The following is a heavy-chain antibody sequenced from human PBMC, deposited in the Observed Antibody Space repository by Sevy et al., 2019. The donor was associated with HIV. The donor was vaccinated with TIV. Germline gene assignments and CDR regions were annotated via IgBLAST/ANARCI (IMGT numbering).Heavy chain of an antibody. CDR2: TSAHNGDT. V-gene: IGHV1-18*01. D-gene: IGHD2-15*01. J-gene: IGHJ4*02. Sequence: ASVKVSCKTSGYTFTRYRITWVRQAPGQGLEWMGWTSAHNGDTNYAQKLQGRVTMISETSTSTAYMVLRSLRSDDTAIYYCARAYCSGGSCYALAYWGQGTLVTVSS. CDR1: GYTFTRYR. CDR3: ARAYCSGGSCYALAY.